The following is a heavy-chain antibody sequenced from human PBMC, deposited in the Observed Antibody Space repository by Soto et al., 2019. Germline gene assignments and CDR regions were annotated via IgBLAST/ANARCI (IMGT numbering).Heavy chain of an antibody. Sequence: QLQLQESGPGLVKPSETLSLTCTVSGGSISSSSYYWGWIRQPPGKGLEWIGSIYYSGSTYYNPSLKSRVTISVDTSNNQFSLKLSSVTAADTAVYYCASIMITFGGVIVAAWGQGTLVTVSS. CDR2: IYYSGST. CDR3: ASIMITFGGVIVAA. CDR1: GGSISSSSYY. J-gene: IGHJ5*02. V-gene: IGHV4-39*01. D-gene: IGHD3-16*02.